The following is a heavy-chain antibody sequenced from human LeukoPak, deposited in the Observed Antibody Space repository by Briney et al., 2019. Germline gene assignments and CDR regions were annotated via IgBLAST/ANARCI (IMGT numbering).Heavy chain of an antibody. V-gene: IGHV4-34*01. D-gene: IGHD1-26*01. J-gene: IGHJ4*02. CDR3: ARRRGSFPFDY. Sequence: SETLSLTCAVYGGSFSGYYWSWIRQPPGKGLEWIGEINHSGSTIYNPSLKSRVTISVDTSKNQFFLKLSSVTAADTAVYYCARRRGSFPFDYWGQGTLVTVSS. CDR1: GGSFSGYY. CDR2: INHSGST.